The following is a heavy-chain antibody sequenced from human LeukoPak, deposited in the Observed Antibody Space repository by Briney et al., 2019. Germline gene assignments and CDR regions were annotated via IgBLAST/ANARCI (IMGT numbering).Heavy chain of an antibody. J-gene: IGHJ3*02. D-gene: IGHD6-6*01. CDR1: RGIFSSYA. Sequence: ASVKVSCKASRGIFSSYAISWVRQAAGQGLEWMGLINPNSGGTNYPQKFQGRVTMTRDTSISTAYMELSRLRSDDTAVYYCARGRIAARPRGAFDIWGQGTMGTVSS. CDR2: INPNSGGT. V-gene: IGHV1-2*02. CDR3: ARGRIAARPRGAFDI.